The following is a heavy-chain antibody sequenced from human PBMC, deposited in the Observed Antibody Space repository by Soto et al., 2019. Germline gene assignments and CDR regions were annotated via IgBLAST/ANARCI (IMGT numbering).Heavy chain of an antibody. CDR3: AREDRGGFFEL. V-gene: IGHV4-30-2*01. CDR1: GGSITSGGYS. J-gene: IGHJ4*02. Sequence: QMQLQESGSGLVKPSQTLSLTCAVSGGSITSGGYSWSWIRQPPGKGLEWIGYIYRTGSTYYNPSLKSRVTISMDTSKNQVSLRLNSATAADTAVYYCAREDRGGFFELWGQGTLVTVSS. CDR2: IYRTGST. D-gene: IGHD2-15*01.